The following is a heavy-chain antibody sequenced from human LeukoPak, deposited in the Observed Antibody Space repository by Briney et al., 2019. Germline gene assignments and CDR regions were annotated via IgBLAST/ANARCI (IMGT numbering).Heavy chain of an antibody. J-gene: IGHJ6*02. D-gene: IGHD3-3*01. Sequence: SETLSLTCAVYGGSFSGYYWSWIRQPPGKGLEWIGEINHSGSTNYNPSLKSRVTISVDTSKNQFSLKLSSVTAADTAVYYCARGRYDFWGGYPPYYYYYGMDVWGQGTTVTVSS. CDR3: ARGRYDFWGGYPPYYYYYGMDV. V-gene: IGHV4-34*01. CDR1: GGSFSGYY. CDR2: INHSGST.